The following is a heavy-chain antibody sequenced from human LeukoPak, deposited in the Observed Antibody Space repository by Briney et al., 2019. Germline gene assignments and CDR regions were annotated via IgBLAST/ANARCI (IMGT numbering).Heavy chain of an antibody. J-gene: IGHJ3*02. CDR2: IYTSGST. D-gene: IGHD1-7*01. CDR1: GGSISSYY. Sequence: SETLSLTCTVSGGSISSYYWSWIRQPAGKGLEWIGRIYTSGSTNYNPSLKSQVTMSVDTSKNQFSLKLSSVTAADTAVYYCARDVEPWNYAGHAFDIWGQGTMVTVSS. V-gene: IGHV4-4*07. CDR3: ARDVEPWNYAGHAFDI.